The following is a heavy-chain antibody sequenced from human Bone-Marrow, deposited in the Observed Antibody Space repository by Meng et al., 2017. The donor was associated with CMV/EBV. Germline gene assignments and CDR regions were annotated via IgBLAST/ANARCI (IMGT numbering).Heavy chain of an antibody. CDR3: ARLIVVVPALIGGALLENWFDP. D-gene: IGHD2-2*01. V-gene: IGHV4-39*07. CDR2: IYYSGST. Sequence: SSSWGWIRQPPGKGLEWIGRIYYSGSTYYNPSLKSRVTISVDTSKNQFSLKLSSVTAADTAVYYCARLIVVVPALIGGALLENWFDPWGQGTLVTVSS. CDR1: SSS. J-gene: IGHJ5*02.